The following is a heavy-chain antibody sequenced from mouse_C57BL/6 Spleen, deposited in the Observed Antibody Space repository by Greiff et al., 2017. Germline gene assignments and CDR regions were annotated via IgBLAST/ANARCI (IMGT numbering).Heavy chain of an antibody. CDR2: IDPSDSYT. CDR1: GYTFTSYW. J-gene: IGHJ2*01. Sequence: VQLQQSGAELVKPGASVKLSCKASGYTFTSYWMQWVKQRPGQGLEWIGEIDPSDSYTNYNQKFKGKATLTVDTSSSTAYMQLSSLTSEDSAVYYCARPHGSSYVGYWGQGTTLTVSS. D-gene: IGHD1-1*01. CDR3: ARPHGSSYVGY. V-gene: IGHV1-50*01.